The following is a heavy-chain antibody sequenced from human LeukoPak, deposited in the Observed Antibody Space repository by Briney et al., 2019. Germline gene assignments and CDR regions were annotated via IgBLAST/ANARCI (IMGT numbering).Heavy chain of an antibody. CDR1: GFTFSDEY. CDR3: ARSRGAGPGAYFDY. J-gene: IGHJ4*02. CDR2: ISNSGSYT. V-gene: IGHV3-11*03. D-gene: IGHD6-19*01. Sequence: PGGALRLSCAAPGFTFSDEYMSWIRQAPGKGLEWVSYISNSGSYTNYADSVKGRFTISRDNAKNSLYLQMNSLRAEDTAVYYCARSRGAGPGAYFDYWGQGTLITVSS.